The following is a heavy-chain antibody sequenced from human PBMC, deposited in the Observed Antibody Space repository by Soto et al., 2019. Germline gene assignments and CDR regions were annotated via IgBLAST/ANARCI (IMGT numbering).Heavy chain of an antibody. D-gene: IGHD3-9*01. V-gene: IGHV3-30-3*01. J-gene: IGHJ4*02. CDR2: ISYDGSNK. CDR3: ARDQGDYGILTRYYGYFDY. Sequence: GGSLRLSCAASGFTFSSYAMHWVRQAPGKGLEWVAVISYDGSNKYYADSVKGRFTISRDKSKKTLYLQMNSLRAEDTAVYYCARDQGDYGILTRYYGYFDYWVQGTMVTVSS. CDR1: GFTFSSYA.